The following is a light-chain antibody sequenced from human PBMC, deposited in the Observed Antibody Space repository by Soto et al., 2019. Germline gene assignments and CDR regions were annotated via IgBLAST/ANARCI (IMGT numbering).Light chain of an antibody. CDR3: SSYTNSGTLGV. CDR1: SSDIGRYNY. CDR2: DVN. V-gene: IGLV2-14*01. Sequence: QSVLTQPASVSGSPGQSITISCTGTSSDIGRYNYVSWYQQHPGKAPKLMIYDVNNRPSGVSNRFSGSKSGNAASLTISGLQAEDEADYYCSSYTNSGTLGVFGTGTKVTVL. J-gene: IGLJ1*01.